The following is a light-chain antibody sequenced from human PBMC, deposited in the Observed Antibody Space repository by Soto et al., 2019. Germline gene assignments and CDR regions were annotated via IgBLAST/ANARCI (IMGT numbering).Light chain of an antibody. J-gene: IGLJ1*01. CDR2: EVT. CDR1: TSDVGGYQF. Sequence: QSALTQPASVSGSPGQSITLSCTGTTSDVGGYQFVSWYQQHPGKAPKLMIYEVTNRPSGVSDRFSGSKSGNTASLTISGLQAEDEADYYCYSYTTTSTYVFGSGTKVTVL. V-gene: IGLV2-14*01. CDR3: YSYTTTSTYV.